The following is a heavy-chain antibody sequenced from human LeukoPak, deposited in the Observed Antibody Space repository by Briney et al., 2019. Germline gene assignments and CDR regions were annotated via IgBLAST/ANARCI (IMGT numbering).Heavy chain of an antibody. V-gene: IGHV3-9*01. J-gene: IGHJ3*02. CDR3: ARDRPNSNYALMHDAFDI. D-gene: IGHD4-11*01. CDR1: GFTFDDYA. Sequence: GGSLRLSCAASGFTFDDYAMHWVRQAPGKGLEWVSGISWNSGSIGYADSVKGRFTISRDNAKNTLYLQMNSLRAEDTAVYYCARDRPNSNYALMHDAFDIWGQGTMVTVSS. CDR2: ISWNSGSI.